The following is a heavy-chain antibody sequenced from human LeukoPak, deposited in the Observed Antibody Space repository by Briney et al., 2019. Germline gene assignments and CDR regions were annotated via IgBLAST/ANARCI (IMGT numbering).Heavy chain of an antibody. J-gene: IGHJ5*02. D-gene: IGHD2-15*01. CDR2: IYTSGST. V-gene: IGHV4-61*02. CDR3: ARASSGYCSGGSCYSNNWFDP. CDR1: GGSISSGSYY. Sequence: SETLSLTCTVSGGSISSGSYYWSWIRQPAGKGLEWIGRIYTSGSTNYNPSLKSRVTISVDTSKNQFSLKLSSVTAADTAVYYCARASSGYCSGGSCYSNNWFDPWGQGTLVTVSS.